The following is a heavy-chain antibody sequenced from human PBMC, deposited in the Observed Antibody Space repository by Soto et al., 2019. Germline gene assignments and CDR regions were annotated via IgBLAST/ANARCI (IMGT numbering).Heavy chain of an antibody. CDR2: IGTRDDA. J-gene: IGHJ4*02. V-gene: IGHV3-13*01. CDR3: AREKGRCNSGCFFDY. CDR1: GFTFSGYD. Sequence: PGGSLRLSGAAAGFTFSGYDMYWVRQTAGKGHEWASPIGTRDDAFYSDSVKGRFTVSRDDGKNCFYLQMNSLRTEDTAVYYCAREKGRCNSGCFFDYWGLGALVTVCS. D-gene: IGHD6-19*01.